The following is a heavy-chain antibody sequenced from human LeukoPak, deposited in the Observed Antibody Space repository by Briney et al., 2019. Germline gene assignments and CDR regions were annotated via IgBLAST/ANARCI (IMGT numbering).Heavy chain of an antibody. CDR2: IYPTGST. Sequence: AETLSLTCTVSGGSISSYYWSWIRQPAGKGLEWIGRIYPTGSTKYNPSLKRRGTMSLDTSENQFSLKLISVTAADTAVYYCAGGAGASGHDYYLDYRGQGTMVTVPS. CDR3: AGGAGASGHDYYLDY. J-gene: IGHJ4*02. D-gene: IGHD5-12*01. V-gene: IGHV4-4*07. CDR1: GGSISSYY.